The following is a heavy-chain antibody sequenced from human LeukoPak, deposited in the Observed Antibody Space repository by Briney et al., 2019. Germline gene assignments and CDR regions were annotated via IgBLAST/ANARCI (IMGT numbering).Heavy chain of an antibody. CDR3: AREVQLWLRGGVDY. Sequence: GGSLRLSCAASGFTFSDYYMSWIRQAPGKGLEWVSYISSSSSYTNYADSVKGRFTISRDNAKSSLYLQMNSLRAEDTAVYYCAREVQLWLRGGVDYWGQGTLVTVSS. V-gene: IGHV3-11*06. D-gene: IGHD5-18*01. J-gene: IGHJ4*02. CDR1: GFTFSDYY. CDR2: ISSSSSYT.